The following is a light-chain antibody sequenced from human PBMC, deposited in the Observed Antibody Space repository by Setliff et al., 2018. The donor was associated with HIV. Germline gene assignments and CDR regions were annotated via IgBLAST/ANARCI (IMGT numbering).Light chain of an antibody. Sequence: QSALAQPRSVSGSPGQSVTVSCTGSSTDVGGYRYVSWYQQHPGKAPKLIIFDVNRRPSGVPDRFSGSKSGDTASLTISGLQSEDEADYYCCSYSGTDTYIFGTGTKGTVL. CDR3: CSYSGTDTYI. V-gene: IGLV2-11*01. J-gene: IGLJ1*01. CDR2: DVN. CDR1: STDVGGYRY.